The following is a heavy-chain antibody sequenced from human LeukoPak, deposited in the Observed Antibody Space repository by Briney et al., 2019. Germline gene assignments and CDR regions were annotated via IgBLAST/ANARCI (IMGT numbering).Heavy chain of an antibody. J-gene: IGHJ6*03. Sequence: GGSLRLSCAASGFTFSNYWMSWVRQAPGKGLEWVANIKQDGSVKYYVDSVKGRFTISRDNAKNSLYPQMNSLRAEDTAVYYCARRYMDVWGKGTTVTVSS. CDR1: GFTFSNYW. V-gene: IGHV3-7*01. CDR2: IKQDGSVK. CDR3: ARRYMDV.